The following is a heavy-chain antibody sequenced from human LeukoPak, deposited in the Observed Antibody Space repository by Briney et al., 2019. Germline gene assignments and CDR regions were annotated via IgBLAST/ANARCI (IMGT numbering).Heavy chain of an antibody. CDR2: IKQDGSEK. Sequence: GGSLRLSCAASGFTLSTYWMTWVRQAPGKGLEWVANIKQDGSEKYYVDSVKGRFTISGDNAKNSLFLQMNSLRDEDTAVYYCARSRGLDYWGQGTLVTVSS. CDR1: GFTLSTYW. V-gene: IGHV3-7*04. D-gene: IGHD3-16*01. CDR3: ARSRGLDY. J-gene: IGHJ4*02.